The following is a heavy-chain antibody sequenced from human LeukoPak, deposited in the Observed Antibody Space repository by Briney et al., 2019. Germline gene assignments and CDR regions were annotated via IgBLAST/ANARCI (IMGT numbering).Heavy chain of an antibody. CDR2: ISGDSSQI. V-gene: IGHV3-48*01. J-gene: IGHJ4*02. CDR1: GFTFSSYA. D-gene: IGHD1-26*01. CDR3: VRDQGAPDY. Sequence: PGGSLRLXCAASGFTFSSYAMNWVRQAPGKGLEWISYISGDSSQIFYADSVKGRFTTSRDNAKNSLHLQMSSLRVEDTALYYCVRDQGAPDYWGQGTLLTVSS.